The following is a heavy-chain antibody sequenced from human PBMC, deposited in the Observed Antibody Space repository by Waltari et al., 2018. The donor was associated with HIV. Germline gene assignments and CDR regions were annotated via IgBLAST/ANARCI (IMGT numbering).Heavy chain of an antibody. Sequence: QVQLVQSGAEVKKPGASVKVSCKVSGYALTELSIHWVRQAPGKGLEWIGGFDPEAVETIYSQKFQGRVTMTEDTSTDTAYMELSSLRSDDTAMYYCSTGFNWNWKLSAAGYWGQGTLVTVSS. CDR3: STGFNWNWKLSAAGY. J-gene: IGHJ4*02. CDR2: FDPEAVET. V-gene: IGHV1-24*01. D-gene: IGHD1-7*01. CDR1: GYALTELS.